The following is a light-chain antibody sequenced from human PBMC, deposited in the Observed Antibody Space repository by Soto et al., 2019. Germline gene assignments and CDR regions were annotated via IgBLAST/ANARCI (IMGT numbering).Light chain of an antibody. J-gene: IGKJ4*01. CDR2: WAS. CDR1: QPVLDSFNNKDY. CDR3: QQLYSNPPT. V-gene: IGKV4-1*01. Sequence: DIVMTQSPDSLAVSLGERATINCTSSQPVLDSFNNKDYLTWYQQKPGQPPKLLIYWASTRESGVTERFRGSGSGTDFTLTISNLQAEEGAMYDGQQLYSNPPTFGGGTKVDIK.